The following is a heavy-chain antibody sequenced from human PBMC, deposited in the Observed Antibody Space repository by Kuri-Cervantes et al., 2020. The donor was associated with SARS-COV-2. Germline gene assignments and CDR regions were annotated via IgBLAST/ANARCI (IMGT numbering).Heavy chain of an antibody. CDR2: INPRSGGT. J-gene: IGHJ1*01. V-gene: IGHV1-2*02. Sequence: ASVKVSCKASGYTFTNYYIHWVRQAPGQGLEWMGWINPRSGGTKSAQKFQGRVTMTRDTSISTAYMELSRLRSDDTAVYYCARDRLPITIFGVVINFQHWGQGTLVTVSS. D-gene: IGHD3-3*01. CDR3: ARDRLPITIFGVVINFQH. CDR1: GYTFTNYY.